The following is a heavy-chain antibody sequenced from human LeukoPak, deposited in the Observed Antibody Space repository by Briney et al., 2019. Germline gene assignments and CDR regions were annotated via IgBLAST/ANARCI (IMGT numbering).Heavy chain of an antibody. V-gene: IGHV1-2*02. J-gene: IGHJ4*02. Sequence: ASVKVSCKASGYTFTAYYMHWVRQAPGQGLEWMGWINPNTGATNYAQKFQGRVTMTRATSISTAYMELSRATSDDTAVYYCARDLGYDSSGYFDYWGQGTLVTVSS. CDR1: GYTFTAYY. CDR3: ARDLGYDSSGYFDY. CDR2: INPNTGAT. D-gene: IGHD3-22*01.